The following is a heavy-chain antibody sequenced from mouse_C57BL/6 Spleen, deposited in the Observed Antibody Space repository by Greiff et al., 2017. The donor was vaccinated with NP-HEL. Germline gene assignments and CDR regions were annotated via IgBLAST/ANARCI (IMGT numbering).Heavy chain of an antibody. J-gene: IGHJ3*01. D-gene: IGHD1-1*01. CDR2: IDPANGNT. V-gene: IGHV14-3*01. CDR1: GFNIKNTY. CDR3: ASYYYGSSPAGFAY. Sequence: EVQLQESVAELVRPGASVKLSCTASGFNIKNTYMHWVKQRPEQGLEWIGRIDPANGNTKYDPKFQGKATITADKSSNTAYLQLSSLTSEDTAIYYCASYYYGSSPAGFAYWGQGTLVTVSA.